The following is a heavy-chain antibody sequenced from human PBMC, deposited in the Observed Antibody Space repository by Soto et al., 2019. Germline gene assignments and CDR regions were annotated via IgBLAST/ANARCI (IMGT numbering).Heavy chain of an antibody. J-gene: IGHJ6*02. CDR2: ISGSSSYS. V-gene: IGHV3-21*01. D-gene: IGHD3-16*01. CDR3: AREDAELATPWGDNGMDV. Sequence: EVQLVESGGGLVKPGGSLRLSCAASGFTFSRYSMVWVRQAPGKGLEWVSSISGSSSYSYYADSVTGRFSISRDNAKTTVFLEMSSLRAEDTAVYYCAREDAELATPWGDNGMDVWGQGTTVTVSS. CDR1: GFTFSRYS.